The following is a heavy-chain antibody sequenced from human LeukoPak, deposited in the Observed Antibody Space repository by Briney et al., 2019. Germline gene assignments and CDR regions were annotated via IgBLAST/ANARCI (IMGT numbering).Heavy chain of an antibody. Sequence: PGRSLRLSCAASGFTFSSYGMHWVRQAPGKGLEWVAVISYDGSNKYYADSVKGRFTISRDNSKNTLYLQMNSLRAEDTAVYYCARDSGIAVAGPVDYWGQGTLVTVSS. CDR3: ARDSGIAVAGPVDY. J-gene: IGHJ4*02. V-gene: IGHV3-30*03. CDR2: ISYDGSNK. CDR1: GFTFSSYG. D-gene: IGHD6-19*01.